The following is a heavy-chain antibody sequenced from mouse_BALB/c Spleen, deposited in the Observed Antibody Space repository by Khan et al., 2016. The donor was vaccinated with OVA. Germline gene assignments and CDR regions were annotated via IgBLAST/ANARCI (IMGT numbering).Heavy chain of an antibody. CDR1: GYTFTSYT. J-gene: IGHJ3*01. D-gene: IGHD2-14*01. CDR3: AREGAYYRSDGWFAY. V-gene: IGHV1-4*01. CDR2: INPSSGYT. Sequence: QVHVKQSGAELARPGASVKMSCKASGYTFTSYTIHWVKQRPGQGLEWIGYINPSSGYTNYNQKFKDKATLTADKSSSTAYMQLSSLTSDDSAVYYCAREGAYYRSDGWFAYWGQGTLVTVSA.